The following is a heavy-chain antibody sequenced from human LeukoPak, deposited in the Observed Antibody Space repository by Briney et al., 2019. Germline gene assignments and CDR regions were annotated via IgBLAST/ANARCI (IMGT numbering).Heavy chain of an antibody. CDR1: GGSISSYY. V-gene: IGHV4-59*01. J-gene: IGHJ2*01. CDR2: IYYSGST. CDR3: ARDPGRRYFDL. Sequence: SETLSLTCTVSGGSISSYYWSWIRQPPGEGLEWIGYIYYSGSTNYNPSLKSRVTISVDTSKNQFSLKLSSVTAADTAVYYCARDPGRRYFDLWGRGTLVTVSS.